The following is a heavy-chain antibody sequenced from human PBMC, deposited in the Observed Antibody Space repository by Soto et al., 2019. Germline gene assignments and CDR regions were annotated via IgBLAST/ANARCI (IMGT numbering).Heavy chain of an antibody. J-gene: IGHJ6*02. CDR3: AITPGGIHHALYFMDI. Sequence: QVQLVQSGPEVKKPGSSVRVSCKASGGSFPDFAVSWVRQAPGKGLEWMGGIIPLSTTPNYAQRFQARVTITADVSTNTAYMDLTSLTYDDTAVYYCAITPGGIHHALYFMDIWGQGTTVTVSS. CDR2: IIPLSTTP. CDR1: GGSFPDFA. D-gene: IGHD2-15*01. V-gene: IGHV1-69*01.